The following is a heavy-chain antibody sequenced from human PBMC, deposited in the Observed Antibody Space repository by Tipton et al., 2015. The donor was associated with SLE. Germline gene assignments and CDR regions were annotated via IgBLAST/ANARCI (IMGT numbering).Heavy chain of an antibody. CDR3: VRHAPYGTGWYGRDDC. CDR1: GGSISSSSYY. D-gene: IGHD6-13*01. V-gene: IGHV4-39*07. J-gene: IGHJ4*02. Sequence: TLSLTCTVSGGSISSSSYYWGWIRQSPGKGLEWIGSIYYSGSTYYNPSLKSRVTVSADTSKNQFSLKLSSVTAADTAVYYCVRHAPYGTGWYGRDDCWGQGTLVTVSS. CDR2: IYYSGST.